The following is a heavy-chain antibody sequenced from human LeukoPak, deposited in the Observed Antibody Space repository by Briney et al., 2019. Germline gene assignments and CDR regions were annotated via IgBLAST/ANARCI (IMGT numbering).Heavy chain of an antibody. CDR3: AKQRDVGASRGLDY. CDR2: IDPSDSYT. V-gene: IGHV5-10-1*01. Sequence: GESLKISCKGSGYSFTTYWISWVRQMPGKGLEWMGRIDPSDSYTHYRPSFQGHVTISANKSISTAYLQWSSLKASDTAIYFCAKQRDVGASRGLDYWGQGTLVTVSS. J-gene: IGHJ4*02. CDR1: GYSFTTYW. D-gene: IGHD1-26*01.